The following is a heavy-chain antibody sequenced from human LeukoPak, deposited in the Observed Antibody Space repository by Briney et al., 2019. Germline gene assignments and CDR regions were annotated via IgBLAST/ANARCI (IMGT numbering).Heavy chain of an antibody. CDR1: GFTFSSYA. D-gene: IGHD3-10*01. J-gene: IGHJ4*02. V-gene: IGHV3-64D*06. CDR2: ISSNWGST. Sequence: GGSLRLSCSASGFTFSSYAMHWVRQAPGKGLEYVSAISSNWGSTYYADSVKGRFTISRDNSKNTLYLQMSSLRAEDTAVYYCVKGLTYYYGSGSYPFDYWGQGTLVTVSS. CDR3: VKGLTYYYGSGSYPFDY.